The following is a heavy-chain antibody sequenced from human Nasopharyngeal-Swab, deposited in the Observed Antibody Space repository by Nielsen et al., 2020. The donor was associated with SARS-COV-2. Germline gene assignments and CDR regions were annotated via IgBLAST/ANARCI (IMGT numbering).Heavy chain of an antibody. D-gene: IGHD6-13*01. CDR1: GFTFSSYS. J-gene: IGHJ4*02. Sequence: GESLKISCAASGFTFSSYSMNWVRQAPGKGLEWVSSISSSSSHIYYADSVKGRFTISRDNAKNSLYLQMNSLRAEDTAVYYCARGSSSSWYILDYWGQGTLVTVSS. CDR3: ARGSSSSWYILDY. V-gene: IGHV3-21*01. CDR2: ISSSSSHI.